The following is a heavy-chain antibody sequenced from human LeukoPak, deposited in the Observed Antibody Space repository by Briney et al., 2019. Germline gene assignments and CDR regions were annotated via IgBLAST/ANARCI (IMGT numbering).Heavy chain of an antibody. J-gene: IGHJ5*02. CDR3: ARLAYSSGWLDP. Sequence: PSETLSLTCTVSGGSISSYYWSWIRQPPGKGLEWIGYIYYGGSTNYNPSLKSRVTISVDTSKNQFSLKLSSVTAADTAVYYCARLAYSSGWLDPWGQGTLVTVSS. D-gene: IGHD6-19*01. V-gene: IGHV4-59*08. CDR2: IYYGGST. CDR1: GGSISSYY.